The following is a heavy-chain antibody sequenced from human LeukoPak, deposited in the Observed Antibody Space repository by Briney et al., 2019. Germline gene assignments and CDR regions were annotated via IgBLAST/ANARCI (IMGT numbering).Heavy chain of an antibody. CDR3: AELGITMIGGV. Sequence: GGSLRLSCAASGFTFSNSWLSWVRQAPGKGLEWVANIMQDGSEKYYVDSVKGRFTISRDNAKNSLYLQMNSLRAEDTAVYYCAELGITMIGGVWGKGTTVTISS. CDR1: GFTFSNSW. D-gene: IGHD3-10*02. CDR2: IMQDGSEK. J-gene: IGHJ6*04. V-gene: IGHV3-7*01.